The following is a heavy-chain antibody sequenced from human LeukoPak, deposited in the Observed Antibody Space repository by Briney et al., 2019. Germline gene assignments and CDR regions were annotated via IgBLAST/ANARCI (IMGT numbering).Heavy chain of an antibody. CDR2: INPNSGGT. J-gene: IGHJ5*02. V-gene: IGHV1-2*02. CDR1: GYTFTGYY. D-gene: IGHD2-2*01. CDR3: ARANVVVPAAQEPDNWFDP. Sequence: ASVKVSCNASGYTFTGYYMHWVRQAPGQGLEWMGWINPNSGGTNYAQKFQGRVTMTRDTSISTAYMELSRLRSDDTAVYYCARANVVVPAAQEPDNWFDPWGQGTLVTVSS.